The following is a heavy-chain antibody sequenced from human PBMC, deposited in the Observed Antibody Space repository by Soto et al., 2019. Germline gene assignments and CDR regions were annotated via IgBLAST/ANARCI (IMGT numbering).Heavy chain of an antibody. J-gene: IGHJ5*02. Sequence: QVQLVESGGGVVQPGRSLRLSCAASGFTFSSYGMHWVRQAPGKGLEWVAVISYDGSNKYYADSVKGRFTISRDNSKNTLYLQMNSLRAEDTAVYSGAKDGAHSSGWYGEAQFDHWGQGTLVTVSS. V-gene: IGHV3-30*18. CDR3: AKDGAHSSGWYGEAQFDH. CDR1: GFTFSSYG. CDR2: ISYDGSNK. D-gene: IGHD6-19*01.